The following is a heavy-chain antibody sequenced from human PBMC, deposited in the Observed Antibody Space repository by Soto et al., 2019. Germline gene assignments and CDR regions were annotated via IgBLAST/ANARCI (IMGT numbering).Heavy chain of an antibody. V-gene: IGHV1-2*02. D-gene: IGHD1-26*01. CDR3: ARLKWGLDYYSCMDV. CDR1: GYTFSDYF. Sequence: QVQLVQSGAEVKKSGASVKVSCKASGYTFSDYFIQWLRQAPGQGLEWVAWINPKTAATNYAKKFQDRVTLTSDTSFGTADLELTRLRPAATSVYYCARLKWGLDYYSCMDVWGQGTVVTVSS. J-gene: IGHJ6*02. CDR2: INPKTAAT.